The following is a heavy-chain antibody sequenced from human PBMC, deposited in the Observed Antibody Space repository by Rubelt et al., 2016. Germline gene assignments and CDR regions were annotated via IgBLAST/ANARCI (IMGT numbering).Heavy chain of an antibody. CDR3: VRLGYCSGGSCRSPLFYYYYGMDV. CDR2: ISYDGSNK. D-gene: IGHD2-15*01. V-gene: IGHV3-30*04. Sequence: GMGLEWVAVISYDGSNKYYADSVKGRFTISRDNSKNTLYLQMNSLRAEDTAVYYCVRLGYCSGGSCRSPLFYYYYGMDVWGQGTTVTVSS. J-gene: IGHJ6*02.